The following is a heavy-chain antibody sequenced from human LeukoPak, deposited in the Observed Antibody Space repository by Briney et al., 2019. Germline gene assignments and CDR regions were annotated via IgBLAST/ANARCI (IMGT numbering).Heavy chain of an antibody. CDR1: GGSIRSYD. V-gene: IGHV4-59*01. CDR3: ARGVFSDY. J-gene: IGHJ4*02. Sequence: SETLSLTCTVSGGSIRSYDWSWIRQPPGKGLEWIGDTYYSGSTNYNPSVKSRVTISVDTSKKQFSLKLSSVTAADMAIYYCARGVFSDYWGQGTLVTVSS. D-gene: IGHD6-13*01. CDR2: TYYSGST.